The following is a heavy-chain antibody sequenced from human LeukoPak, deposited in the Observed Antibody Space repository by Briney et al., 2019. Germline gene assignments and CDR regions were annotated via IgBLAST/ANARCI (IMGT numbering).Heavy chain of an antibody. V-gene: IGHV4-30-4*08. D-gene: IGHD3-3*01. J-gene: IGHJ4*02. CDR1: GGSISSGDYY. CDR3: ARNPGFWSGYYTY. CDR2: IYYSGST. Sequence: SETLSLTCTFSGGSISSGDYYWSWIRQPPGKSLEWIGYIYYSGSTYYNPSLKSRVTISVDTSKTQFSLKQRSVTAADTAVYYCARNPGFWSGYYTYWGQGTLVTVSS.